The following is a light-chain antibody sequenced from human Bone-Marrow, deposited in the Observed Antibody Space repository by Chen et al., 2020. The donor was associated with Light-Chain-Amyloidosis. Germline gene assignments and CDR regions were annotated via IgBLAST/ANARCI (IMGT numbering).Light chain of an antibody. CDR2: DSD. CDR3: QSYDTALLSLV. V-gene: IGLV1-40*01. J-gene: IGLJ2*01. Sequence: QPVLTQPPSMSAAPGQRVTISCTGSRSNLGAGYDVHWYQQLPGTSPKLLIYDSDSRPSGVPDRFSASKSGTSASLSITGLQVADEADYYCQSYDTALLSLVFGGGTKLTV. CDR1: RSNLGAGYD.